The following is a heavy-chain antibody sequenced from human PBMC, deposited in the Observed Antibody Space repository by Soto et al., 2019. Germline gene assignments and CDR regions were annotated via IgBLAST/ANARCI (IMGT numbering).Heavy chain of an antibody. D-gene: IGHD6-13*01. CDR3: ARILIAAAGRNDAFDI. Sequence: QVTLKESGPVLVNPTETLTLTCTVSGFSLSNARMGVSWIRQPPGKALEWLAHIFPNDEKSYSTSLKSRLTISKDTSKSQVVLTMTNMDPVDTATYYCARILIAAAGRNDAFDIWAQGTMVTVSS. J-gene: IGHJ3*02. CDR2: IFPNDEK. CDR1: GFSLSNARMG. V-gene: IGHV2-26*01.